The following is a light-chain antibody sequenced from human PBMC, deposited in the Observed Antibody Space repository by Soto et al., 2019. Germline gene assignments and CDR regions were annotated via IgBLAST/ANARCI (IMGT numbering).Light chain of an antibody. V-gene: IGLV2-14*01. J-gene: IGLJ2*01. CDR1: SSDVGGYNY. Sequence: QSALTQPASVSGSLGQSITISCTGTSSDVGGYNYVSWYQQHPGKAPKLMIYEVSNRPSGVSNRFSGSKSGNTASLTISGLQAEDEADYYCNAYTSSSTLVFGGGTKLTVL. CDR2: EVS. CDR3: NAYTSSSTLV.